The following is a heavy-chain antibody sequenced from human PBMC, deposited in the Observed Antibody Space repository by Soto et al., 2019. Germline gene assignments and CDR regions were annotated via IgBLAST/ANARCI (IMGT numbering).Heavy chain of an antibody. CDR2: ISYDGSNK. V-gene: IGHV3-30-3*01. CDR1: GFTFSSYA. CDR3: ARAHSSSWYGGVIAVAGPAEAFDY. Sequence: PGGSLRLSCAASGFTFSSYAMHWVRQAPGKGLEWVAVISYDGSNKYYADSVKGRFTISRDNSKNTLYLQMNSLRAEDTAVYYCARAHSSSWYGGVIAVAGPAEAFDYWGQGTLVTVSS. J-gene: IGHJ4*02. D-gene: IGHD6-13*01.